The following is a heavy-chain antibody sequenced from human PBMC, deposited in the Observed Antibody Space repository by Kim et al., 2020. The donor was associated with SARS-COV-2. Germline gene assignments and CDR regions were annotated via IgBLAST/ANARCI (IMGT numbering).Heavy chain of an antibody. V-gene: IGHV4-39*07. D-gene: IGHD6-13*01. CDR3: ARDRSSSVDY. J-gene: IGHJ4*02. Sequence: YYTPSLKSRVTISVDTSKNQFSLKLISVTAADTAVYYCARDRSSSVDYWGQGTLVTVSS.